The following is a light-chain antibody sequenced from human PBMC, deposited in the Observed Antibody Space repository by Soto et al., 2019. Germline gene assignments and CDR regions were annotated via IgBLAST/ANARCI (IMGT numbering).Light chain of an antibody. Sequence: QAVVTQEPSLTVSPGGTVTLTCASSTGAVTSGNYPSWFQRKPGQAPRTLIYTTNDKHSWTPARFSGALLGGRATLTLSGAQPEDEADYYCLLYYGGAHLVFGGGTKVTVL. CDR1: TGAVTSGNY. J-gene: IGLJ3*02. CDR2: TTN. CDR3: LLYYGGAHLV. V-gene: IGLV7-43*01.